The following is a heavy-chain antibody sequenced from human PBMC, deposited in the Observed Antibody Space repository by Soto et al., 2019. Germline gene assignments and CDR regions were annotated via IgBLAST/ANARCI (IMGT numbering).Heavy chain of an antibody. CDR3: ARDREGIAAAGS. CDR2: IIPILGIA. Sequence: QVQLVQSGAEVTKPGSSVKVSCKASGGTFSSYTISWVRQAPGQGLEWMGRIIPILGIANYAQKFQGRVTITAEKATSTAYMELSSLRSEDTAVYYCARDREGIAAAGSWGQGTLVTVSS. CDR1: GGTFSSYT. V-gene: IGHV1-69*08. D-gene: IGHD6-13*01. J-gene: IGHJ5*02.